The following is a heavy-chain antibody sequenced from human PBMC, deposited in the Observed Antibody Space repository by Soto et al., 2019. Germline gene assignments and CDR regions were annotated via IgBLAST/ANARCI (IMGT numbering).Heavy chain of an antibody. CDR1: GYIFGNYG. V-gene: IGHV1-18*01. Sequence: QVQLVQSGDEVRKPGSSVKVSCKASGYIFGNYGIAWVRQAPGQGLEWMAWVSPYSGNTHYASKVQGRLTMDTDTSTSTAYMDMGSLTSDDTALYYCAMVDNYVPPSRQDVWGQGTTVTVSS. CDR2: VSPYSGNT. D-gene: IGHD3-16*01. J-gene: IGHJ6*02. CDR3: AMVDNYVPPSRQDV.